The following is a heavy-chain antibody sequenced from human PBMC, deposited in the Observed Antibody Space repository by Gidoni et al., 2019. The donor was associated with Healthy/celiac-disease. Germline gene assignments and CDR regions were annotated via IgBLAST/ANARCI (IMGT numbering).Heavy chain of an antibody. J-gene: IGHJ4*02. CDR1: GFTFISYS. D-gene: IGHD6-19*01. Sequence: EVQLVESGGGLVKPGGSLSLSCAASGFTFISYSMNWVRQAPGKGLEWVSSISSSSSYIYYADSVKGRFTISRDNAKNSLYRQMNSLRAEDTAVYYCARDSIAVAGTVDYWGQGTLVTVSS. CDR2: ISSSSSYI. V-gene: IGHV3-21*01. CDR3: ARDSIAVAGTVDY.